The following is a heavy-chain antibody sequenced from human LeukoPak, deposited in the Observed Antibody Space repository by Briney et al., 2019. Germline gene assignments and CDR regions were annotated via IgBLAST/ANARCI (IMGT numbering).Heavy chain of an antibody. Sequence: SETLSLTCIVSXXSIXGXXXXXXXXXXXXXXXGXGRIYXSXNXNYNPSLKSXVXMSVDTSKNQFSLNLSSVTAADXAVYYCARGPRSSDWYSIDYWGQGTLVTVSS. CDR2: IYXSXNX. D-gene: IGHD6-19*01. CDR1: XXSIXGXX. J-gene: IGHJ4*02. CDR3: ARGPRSSDWYSIDY. V-gene: IGHV4-4*07.